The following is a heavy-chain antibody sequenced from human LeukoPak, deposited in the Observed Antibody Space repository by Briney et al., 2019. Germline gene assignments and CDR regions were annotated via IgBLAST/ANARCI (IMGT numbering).Heavy chain of an antibody. CDR2: IGTAGDT. D-gene: IGHD5-24*01. V-gene: IGHV3-13*01. CDR3: ARGVGYNRYYFDY. CDR1: GFTFSSYD. Sequence: PGGSLRLSCAASGFTFSSYDMHWVRQATGKGLEWVSAIGTAGDTYYPGSVKGRFTTSRENAKNSLYLQMNSLRAEDTAVYYCARGVGYNRYYFDYWGQGTLVTVSS. J-gene: IGHJ4*02.